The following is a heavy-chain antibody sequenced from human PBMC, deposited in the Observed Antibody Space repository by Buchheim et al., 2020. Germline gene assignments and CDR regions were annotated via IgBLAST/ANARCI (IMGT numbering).Heavy chain of an antibody. CDR3: AKGTTSVSWRNWFDP. D-gene: IGHD2-2*01. Sequence: EVHLLESGGGLVQSGGSLRLSCAASGFAFSSYAMNWVRQAPGKGLEWVSGISGSGGGTYYADSVKGRFTISRDNSKNTVYLQMNSLRGDDTAVYYCAKGTTSVSWRNWFDPWGQGTL. J-gene: IGHJ5*02. V-gene: IGHV3-23*01. CDR1: GFAFSSYA. CDR2: ISGSGGGT.